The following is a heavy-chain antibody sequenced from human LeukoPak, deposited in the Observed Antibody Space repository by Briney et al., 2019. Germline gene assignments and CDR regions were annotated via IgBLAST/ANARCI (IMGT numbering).Heavy chain of an antibody. V-gene: IGHV3-48*04. J-gene: IGHJ6*04. CDR2: ISSSGSTI. D-gene: IGHD3-10*02. Sequence: GGSLRLSCAASGFTFSSYWMHWVRQAPGKGLEWVSYISSSGSTIYYADSVKGRFTISRDNARNSLYLQMNSLRAEDTAVYYCAELGITMIGGVWGKGTTVTISS. CDR3: AELGITMIGGV. CDR1: GFTFSSYW.